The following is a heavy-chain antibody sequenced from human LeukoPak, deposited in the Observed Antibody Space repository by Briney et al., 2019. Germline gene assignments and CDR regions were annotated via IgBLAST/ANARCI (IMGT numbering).Heavy chain of an antibody. CDR3: ARSTRRDSEIALAEYFQH. J-gene: IGHJ1*01. CDR2: ISFEGSKI. V-gene: IGHV3-30*03. Sequence: GGSLRLSCAASGFPFSDHNIHWVRRAPGKGLEWVAFISFEGSKIDYADSVKGRFTISRDNTQNTVSLQMNSLRSDDTARYYCARSTRRDSEIALAEYFQHWGQGILVTVSS. CDR1: GFPFSDHN. D-gene: IGHD1-26*01.